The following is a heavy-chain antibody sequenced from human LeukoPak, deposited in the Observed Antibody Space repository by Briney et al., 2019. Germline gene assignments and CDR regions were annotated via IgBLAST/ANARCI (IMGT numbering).Heavy chain of an antibody. CDR2: IYYSGST. Sequence: SQTLSLTCTVSGGSISSGGYYWSWIRQHPGKGLEWTGYIYYSGSTYYNPSLKSRVTISVDTSKNQFSLKLSSVTAADTAVYYCARVNAVAGRILSYYFDYWGQGTLVTVSS. D-gene: IGHD6-19*01. CDR3: ARVNAVAGRILSYYFDY. CDR1: GGSISSGGYY. V-gene: IGHV4-31*03. J-gene: IGHJ4*02.